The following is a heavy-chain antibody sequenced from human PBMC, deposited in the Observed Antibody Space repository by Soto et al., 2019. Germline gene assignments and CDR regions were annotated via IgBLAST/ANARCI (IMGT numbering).Heavy chain of an antibody. J-gene: IGHJ4*02. Sequence: GGSLRLSCAASGFTFSSYGMHWVRQAPGKGLEWVAVIWYDGSNKYYADSVKGRFTISRDNSKNTLYLQMNSLRAEDTAVYYCARDPGSDNLDIGDYWGQGTLVTVSS. D-gene: IGHD2-2*03. CDR2: IWYDGSNK. CDR3: ARDPGSDNLDIGDY. V-gene: IGHV3-33*01. CDR1: GFTFSSYG.